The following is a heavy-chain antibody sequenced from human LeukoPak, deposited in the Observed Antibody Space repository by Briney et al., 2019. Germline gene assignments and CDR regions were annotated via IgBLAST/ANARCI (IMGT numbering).Heavy chain of an antibody. D-gene: IGHD6-13*01. Sequence: PGGSLRLSCAASGFTFSSYSMNWVRQAPGKGLEWVSSISSSSSDIYYVDSVKGRFTISRDNAKNSLYLQMNSLRAEDTAVYYCARPFHSSSWFYAFDIWGQGTMVTVSS. V-gene: IGHV3-21*01. CDR2: ISSSSSDI. CDR3: ARPFHSSSWFYAFDI. CDR1: GFTFSSYS. J-gene: IGHJ3*02.